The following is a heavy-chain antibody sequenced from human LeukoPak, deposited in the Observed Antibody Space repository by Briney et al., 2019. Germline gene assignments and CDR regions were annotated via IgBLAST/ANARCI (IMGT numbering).Heavy chain of an antibody. V-gene: IGHV1-69*05. CDR2: IIPIFGTA. CDR3: ARDYDILTGPNPKYYYYYMDV. Sequence: LVKVSCKASGGTFSSYAISWVRQAPGQGLEWMGRIIPIFGTANYAQKFQGRVTITTDESTSTAYMELSSLRSEDTAVYYCARDYDILTGPNPKYYYYYMDVWGKGTTVTVSS. J-gene: IGHJ6*03. CDR1: GGTFSSYA. D-gene: IGHD3-9*01.